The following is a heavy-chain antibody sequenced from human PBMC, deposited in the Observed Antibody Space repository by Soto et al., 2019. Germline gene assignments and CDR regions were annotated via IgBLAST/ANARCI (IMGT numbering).Heavy chain of an antibody. J-gene: IGHJ6*02. V-gene: IGHV4-31*02. CDR1: GYFIGAGGYY. Sequence: KTSETLSLTCFVSGYFIGAGGYYWSWIRHHPGKGLEWIGSFYSSGSIIYNPSLRSRVSISGDMSTNQFSMSLTSVTAADTARYYCARMYSSVSGCLHPGGDGTTV. CDR3: ARMYSSVSGCLHP. CDR2: FYSSGSI. D-gene: IGHD3-22*01.